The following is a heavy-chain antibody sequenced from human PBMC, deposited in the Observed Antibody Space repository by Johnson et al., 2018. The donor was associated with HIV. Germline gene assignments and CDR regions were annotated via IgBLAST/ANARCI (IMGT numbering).Heavy chain of an antibody. D-gene: IGHD6-13*01. CDR3: ARDIAPLAGRDAFDI. Sequence: VQLVESGGGLVRPGGSLRLSCAASGFTFDDYGMSWVRQAPGKGLEWVSGINWNGGSTGYADSVKGRFTISKDNAKNSLYLQMNSLRAEDTAVYYCARDIAPLAGRDAFDIRGQGTMVTVSS. CDR1: GFTFDDYG. V-gene: IGHV3-20*04. CDR2: INWNGGST. J-gene: IGHJ3*02.